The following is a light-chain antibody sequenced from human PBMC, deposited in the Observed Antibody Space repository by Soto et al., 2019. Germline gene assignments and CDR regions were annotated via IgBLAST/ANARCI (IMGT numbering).Light chain of an antibody. V-gene: IGLV2-14*01. Sequence: QSVLTQPASVSGSPGQSITISCTGTSSDVGGYNYVSWYQQHPGKAPKLMIYEVSNRPSGVSNRFSGSKSGSTASLTISGLQAEDEADYCCCSFAASTTPYVFGTGTKLTVL. CDR1: SSDVGGYNY. CDR3: CSFAASTTPYV. J-gene: IGLJ1*01. CDR2: EVS.